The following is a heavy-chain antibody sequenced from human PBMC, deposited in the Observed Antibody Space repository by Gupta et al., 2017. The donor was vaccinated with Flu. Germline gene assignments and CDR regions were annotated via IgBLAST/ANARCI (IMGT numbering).Heavy chain of an antibody. Sequence: EVQLVESGGGLVQPGGSLRLSCAASGFTVSSNYMSWVRQAPGKGLEWVSVIYSGGSTYYADSVKGRFTISRDNSKNTLYLQMNSLRAEDTAVYYCAREASIAAGSYWGQGTLVTVSS. D-gene: IGHD6-13*01. J-gene: IGHJ4*02. CDR3: AREASIAAGSY. CDR1: GFTVSSNY. CDR2: IYSGGST. V-gene: IGHV3-66*02.